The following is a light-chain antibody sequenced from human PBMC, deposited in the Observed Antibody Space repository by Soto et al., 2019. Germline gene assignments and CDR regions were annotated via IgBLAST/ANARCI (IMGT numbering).Light chain of an antibody. J-gene: IGKJ4*01. CDR3: QKYNSAPLT. CDR2: AAS. Sequence: DIQMTQSPSSLSASVGDRVTITCRASQGISNSLAWYQQKPWKVPKLLIYAASTLQSGFPSRFSRSGSGTDFTLTISSLQPEDVATYYCQKYNSAPLTFVGGTKVEIK. CDR1: QGISNS. V-gene: IGKV1-27*01.